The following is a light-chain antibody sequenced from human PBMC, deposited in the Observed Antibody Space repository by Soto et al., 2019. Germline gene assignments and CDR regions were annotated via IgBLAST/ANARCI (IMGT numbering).Light chain of an antibody. J-gene: IGLJ1*01. CDR2: EGT. Sequence: QSVLTQPASVSGSPGQSITISCIGSSSDVGSYNLVSWYQQHPDKAPKLMIYEGTKRPSGVSIRFSGSKSGNTASLTISGLQAEDEADYYCCSYAGSSTPCVFGSGTKVTVL. CDR3: CSYAGSSTPCV. V-gene: IGLV2-23*01. CDR1: SSDVGSYNL.